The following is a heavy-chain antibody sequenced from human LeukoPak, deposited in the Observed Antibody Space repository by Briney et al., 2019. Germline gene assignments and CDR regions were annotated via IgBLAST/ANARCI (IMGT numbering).Heavy chain of an antibody. CDR1: GGSISSYY. D-gene: IGHD2-2*01. Sequence: PSETLSLTCTVSGGSISSYYWSWIRQPPGRGLEWIGYIYYSGSTNYNPSLKSRVTISVDTSKNQFSLKLSSVTAADTAVYYCARDIVVVPGSLGFDPWGQGTLVTVSS. CDR3: ARDIVVVPGSLGFDP. CDR2: IYYSGST. J-gene: IGHJ5*02. V-gene: IGHV4-59*08.